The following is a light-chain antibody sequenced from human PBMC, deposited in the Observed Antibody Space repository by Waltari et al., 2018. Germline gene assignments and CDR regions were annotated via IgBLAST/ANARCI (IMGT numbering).Light chain of an antibody. CDR3: MQGTHWPYT. J-gene: IGKJ2*01. V-gene: IGKV2-30*02. CDR1: RSLLHSDRNTH. CDR2: KVS. Sequence: DVVMTQSPLSLSVTLGQTASISCTSSRSLLHSDRNTHLVWFHQRPGQSPRRLIYKVSNRDSGVPDRFGGSGSGSDFTLKISYVEAEDVGVYYCMQGTHWPYTFGQGTKLDIK.